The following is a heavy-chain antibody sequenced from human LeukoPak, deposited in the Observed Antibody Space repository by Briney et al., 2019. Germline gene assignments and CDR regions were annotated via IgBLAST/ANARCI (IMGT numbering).Heavy chain of an antibody. V-gene: IGHV3-23*01. CDR3: AKDARSSWSPYYFDY. D-gene: IGHD6-13*01. CDR1: GFTFSGYA. Sequence: GGSLRLSCAASGFTFSGYAMSWVRQAPGKGLEWVSAISGSGGSTYYADSVKGRFTISRDNSKNTLYLQMNSLRAEDTAVYYCAKDARSSWSPYYFDYWGQGTLVTVSS. J-gene: IGHJ4*02. CDR2: ISGSGGST.